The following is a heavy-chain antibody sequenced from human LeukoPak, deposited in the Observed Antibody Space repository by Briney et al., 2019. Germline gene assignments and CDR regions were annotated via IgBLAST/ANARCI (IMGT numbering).Heavy chain of an antibody. Sequence: PGRSLRLSCAASAFTFSSYETNWVSQAARNWLGWVSYISSSGSTIYYADSVKGRFTISRNNAKNSLYLQMNSLRAEDTAVYYCAELGITMIGGVWGKGTTVTISS. V-gene: IGHV3-48*03. CDR2: ISSSGSTI. D-gene: IGHD3-10*02. CDR1: AFTFSSYE. CDR3: AELGITMIGGV. J-gene: IGHJ6*04.